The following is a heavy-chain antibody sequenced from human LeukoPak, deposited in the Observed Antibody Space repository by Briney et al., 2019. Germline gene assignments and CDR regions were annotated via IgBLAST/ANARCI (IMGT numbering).Heavy chain of an antibody. Sequence: PGASLRLSCAASGFTFSSYAMSWVRQAPGKGLEWVSSISSSSSYIYYADSVKGRFTISRDNAKNSLYLQMNSLRAEDTAVYYCARDAGYCSGGSCLTFDYWGQGTLVTVSS. CDR3: ARDAGYCSGGSCLTFDY. D-gene: IGHD2-15*01. V-gene: IGHV3-21*01. CDR2: ISSSSSYI. CDR1: GFTFSSYA. J-gene: IGHJ4*02.